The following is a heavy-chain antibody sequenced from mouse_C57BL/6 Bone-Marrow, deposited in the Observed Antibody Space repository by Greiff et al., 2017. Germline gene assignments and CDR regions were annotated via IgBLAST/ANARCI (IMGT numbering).Heavy chain of an antibody. Sequence: QLQQSGPELVKPGASVKISCKASGYTFTDYYMNWVKQSHGKSLEWIGDINPNNGGTSYNQKFKGKATLTVDKSSSTAYMELRSLTSEDSAVYYCARYLVATVVATDAMDYWGQGTSVTVSS. D-gene: IGHD1-1*01. CDR3: ARYLVATVVATDAMDY. CDR2: INPNNGGT. V-gene: IGHV1-26*01. J-gene: IGHJ4*01. CDR1: GYTFTDYY.